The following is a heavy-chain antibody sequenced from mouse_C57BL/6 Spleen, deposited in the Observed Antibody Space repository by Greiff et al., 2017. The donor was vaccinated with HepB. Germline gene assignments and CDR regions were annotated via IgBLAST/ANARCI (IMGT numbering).Heavy chain of an antibody. J-gene: IGHJ1*03. CDR1: GYSFTDYN. D-gene: IGHD2-4*01. CDR2: INPNYGTT. CDR3: ASHIYYDYDWYFDV. V-gene: IGHV1-39*01. Sequence: EVQLQQSGPELVKPGASVKISCKASGYSFTDYNMNWVKQSNGKSLEWIGVINPNYGTTSYNQKFKGKATLTVDQSSSTAYMQLNSLTSEDSAVYYCASHIYYDYDWYFDVWGTGTTVTVSS.